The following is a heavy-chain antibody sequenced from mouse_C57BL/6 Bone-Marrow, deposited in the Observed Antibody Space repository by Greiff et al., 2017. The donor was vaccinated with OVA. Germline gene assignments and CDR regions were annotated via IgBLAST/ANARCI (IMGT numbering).Heavy chain of an antibody. J-gene: IGHJ2*01. CDR2: INPNNGGT. CDR3: ARGGLEN. CDR1: GYTFTDYY. Sequence: EVQLQQSGPELVKPGASVKISCKASGYTFTDYYMNWVKQSHGKSLEWIGDINPNNGGTSYNQKFKGKATLTVDKSSSTAYMELRSLTSEDSAVYYCARGGLENWGQGTTLTVSS. D-gene: IGHD3-1*01. V-gene: IGHV1-26*01.